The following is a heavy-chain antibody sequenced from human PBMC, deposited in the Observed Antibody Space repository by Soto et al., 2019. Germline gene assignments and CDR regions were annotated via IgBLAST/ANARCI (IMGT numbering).Heavy chain of an antibody. CDR2: IIPIFGTA. CDR1: GGTFSSYA. Sequence: SVKVSCKASGGTFSSYAISWVRQAPGQGLEWMGGIIPIFGTANYAQKFQGRVTITADESTSTAYMELSSLRSEDTAVYYCARPIVVVPAAIKDYYYGMDVWGQGTTRTVSS. CDR3: ARPIVVVPAAIKDYYYGMDV. J-gene: IGHJ6*02. D-gene: IGHD2-2*02. V-gene: IGHV1-69*13.